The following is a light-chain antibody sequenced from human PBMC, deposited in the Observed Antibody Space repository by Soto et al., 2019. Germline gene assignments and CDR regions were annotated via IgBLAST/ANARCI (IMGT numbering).Light chain of an antibody. CDR2: AAS. J-gene: IGKJ2*01. V-gene: IGKV1-39*01. CDR3: QQSYSTPRT. Sequence: DIQMTQSPSSLSASVGDRVTITCPASQSISSYLNWYQQKPGKAPKLLIYAASSLQSGVPSRFSGSGSGTDFTLTISSLQPEDFATYYCQQSYSTPRTFGQGTKLEI. CDR1: QSISSY.